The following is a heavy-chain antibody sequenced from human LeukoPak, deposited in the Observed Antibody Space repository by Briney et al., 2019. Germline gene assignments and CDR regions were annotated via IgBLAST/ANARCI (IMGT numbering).Heavy chain of an antibody. CDR3: TTAFPSHYYDSSGYPVYGLDY. CDR2: IKSKTDGGTT. CDR1: GFTFSNAW. J-gene: IGHJ4*02. V-gene: IGHV3-15*01. Sequence: GGSLRLSCAASGFTFSNAWMSWVRQAPGKGLEWVGRIKSKTDGGTTDYAAPVKGRFTISRDDSKNTLYLQMNSLKTEDTAVYYCTTAFPSHYYDSSGYPVYGLDYWGQGTLVTVSS. D-gene: IGHD3-22*01.